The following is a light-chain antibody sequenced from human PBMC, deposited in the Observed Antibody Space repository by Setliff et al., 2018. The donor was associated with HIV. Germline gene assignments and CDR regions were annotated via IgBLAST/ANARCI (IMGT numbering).Light chain of an antibody. CDR3: SSYTGSSTLVYV. CDR1: SSDVGGYNY. J-gene: IGLJ1*01. V-gene: IGLV2-14*03. CDR2: DVS. Sequence: QSALTQPASVSGSPGQSITISCTGTSSDVGGYNYVSWYQQHPGKAPKVMIYDVSNRPSGVSNRFSGSKSGNTASLTISGLQAEDEADYYCSSYTGSSTLVYVFGTGTKV.